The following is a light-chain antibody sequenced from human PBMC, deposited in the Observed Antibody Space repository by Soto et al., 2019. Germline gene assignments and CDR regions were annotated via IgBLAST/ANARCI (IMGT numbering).Light chain of an antibody. Sequence: NFMLTQPHSVSESPGKTVTISCTRSSGSIASNSVQWHQQRPGSAPAIVIYEDNQRPSGVPDRFSGSIDSSSNSASLTISGLKTEDEADYYCQSYDSSTPVVFGGGTKLTVL. CDR2: EDN. CDR1: SGSIASNS. V-gene: IGLV6-57*04. CDR3: QSYDSSTPVV. J-gene: IGLJ2*01.